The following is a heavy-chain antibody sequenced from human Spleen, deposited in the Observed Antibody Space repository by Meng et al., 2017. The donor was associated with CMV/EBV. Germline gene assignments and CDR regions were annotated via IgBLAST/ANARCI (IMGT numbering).Heavy chain of an antibody. V-gene: IGHV1-2*02. D-gene: IGHD1-26*01. J-gene: IGHJ6*02. Sequence: SMKVSCKASGGTFSSYAITWVRQAPGQGLEWMGWINPNSGGTNYAQKFQGRVTMTRDTPISTAYMELSRLRSDDTAVYYCARKRWRGYYGMDVWGQGTTVTVSS. CDR2: INPNSGGT. CDR3: ARKRWRGYYGMDV. CDR1: GGTFSSYA.